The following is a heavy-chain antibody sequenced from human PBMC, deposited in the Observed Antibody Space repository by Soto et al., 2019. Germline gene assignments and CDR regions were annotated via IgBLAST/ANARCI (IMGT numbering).Heavy chain of an antibody. CDR2: IYSGGST. Sequence: GGSLRLSCAASGVTVSSNYMSWVRQAPGKGLEWVSVIYSGGSTHYADSVKGRFTISGDNSKNTLYLQMNSLRAEDTAVYYCARHGYNYGGGYFDYWGQGTLVTVSS. CDR1: GVTVSSNY. D-gene: IGHD5-18*01. V-gene: IGHV3-66*04. J-gene: IGHJ4*02. CDR3: ARHGYNYGGGYFDY.